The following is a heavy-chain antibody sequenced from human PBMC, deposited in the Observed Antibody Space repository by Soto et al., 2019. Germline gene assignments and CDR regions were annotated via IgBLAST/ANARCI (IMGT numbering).Heavy chain of an antibody. CDR2: IYYSGGT. D-gene: IGHD3-22*01. J-gene: IGHJ4*02. CDR3: ARGSSGSSGVFEY. V-gene: IGHV4-59*01. Sequence: QVQLQESGPGLVKPSETLSLTCTVSGGSINSYYWSWIRQPPGKGLEWIGYIYYSGGTNYNPSLKSRVTISIDTSKNLFSLKLSSVTAADTAVYYCARGSSGSSGVFEYWGQGILVTVSS. CDR1: GGSINSYY.